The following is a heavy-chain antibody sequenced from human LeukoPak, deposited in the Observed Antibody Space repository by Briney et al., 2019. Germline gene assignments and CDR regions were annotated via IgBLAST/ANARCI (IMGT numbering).Heavy chain of an antibody. V-gene: IGHV3-33*01. Sequence: GGSLRLSCAASGFTFSSYGMHWVRQAPGKGLEWVAVIWYDGSNKYYADSVKGRFTISRDNSENTLYLQMNSLRAEDTAVYYCARDLGCYDYVWGSYRYINVRDYWGQGTLVTVSS. J-gene: IGHJ4*02. D-gene: IGHD3-16*02. CDR3: ARDLGCYDYVWGSYRYINVRDY. CDR2: IWYDGSNK. CDR1: GFTFSSYG.